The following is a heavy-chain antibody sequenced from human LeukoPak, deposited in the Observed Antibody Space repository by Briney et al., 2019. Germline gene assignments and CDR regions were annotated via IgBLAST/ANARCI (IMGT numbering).Heavy chain of an antibody. CDR3: ASTVYGSGSYYFDY. V-gene: IGHV4-59*01. CDR1: GGSISSYY. J-gene: IGHJ4*02. Sequence: SETLSLTCTVSGGSISSYYWSWIRQPPGKGLEWIGYIYYSGSTNYNPSLKSRVTISVDTSKNQFSLKLSSVTAADTAVYYCASTVYGSGSYYFDYWGQGTLVTVSS. D-gene: IGHD3-10*01. CDR2: IYYSGST.